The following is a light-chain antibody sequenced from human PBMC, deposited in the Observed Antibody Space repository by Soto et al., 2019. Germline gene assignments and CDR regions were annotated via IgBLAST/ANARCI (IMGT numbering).Light chain of an antibody. CDR3: QQYNNWPYT. V-gene: IGKV3-15*01. Sequence: EIVMTQSPATLSVSPGERAALSCRASQSVSSNFAWYQQKPGQAPRLLIYGASTRATGIPARFSGSGSGTEFILTISSLRAGDFAVYYCQQYNNWPYTFGQGNKLEIK. CDR1: QSVSSN. J-gene: IGKJ2*01. CDR2: GAS.